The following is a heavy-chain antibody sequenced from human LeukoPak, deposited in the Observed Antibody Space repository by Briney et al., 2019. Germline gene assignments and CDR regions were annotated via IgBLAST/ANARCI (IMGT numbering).Heavy chain of an antibody. Sequence: GGSLGLSCAASGLTFSSYWMTWVRQAPGKGLEWVATIKYDGSETYYVDSVRGRFSISRDNAKNSLYLQMNSLRAEDTAVYYCARDSTLSNYWGQGTLVTVSS. CDR3: ARDSTLSNY. CDR2: IKYDGSET. D-gene: IGHD3-16*01. CDR1: GLTFSSYW. V-gene: IGHV3-7*04. J-gene: IGHJ4*02.